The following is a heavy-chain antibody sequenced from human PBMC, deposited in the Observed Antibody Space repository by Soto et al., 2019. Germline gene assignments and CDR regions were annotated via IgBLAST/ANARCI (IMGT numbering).Heavy chain of an antibody. CDR2: ILYDGSQK. D-gene: IGHD3-10*01. V-gene: IGHV3-33*01. CDR3: ARSRGADFDY. Sequence: PGGSLRLSCAASGFTFSTYAMHWVRQVPGKGLEWVAVILYDGSQKYYADSVKGRFTISRENAKNTLYLQMNSLRAGDTAVYYCARSRGADFDYWGQGTLVTVSS. CDR1: GFTFSTYA. J-gene: IGHJ4*02.